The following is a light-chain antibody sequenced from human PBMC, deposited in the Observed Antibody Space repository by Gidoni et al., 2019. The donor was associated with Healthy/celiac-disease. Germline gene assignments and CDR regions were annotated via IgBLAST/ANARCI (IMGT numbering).Light chain of an antibody. CDR3: QQYNNYSSLT. J-gene: IGKJ4*01. CDR2: KAA. CDR1: QSISSW. Sequence: DIQMTQSPSSLSASVGDRVTITCRASQSISSWLDWYQQKPGKAPKLLIYKAASLESGVPPRICGSGSGTEFTLTISSLQPDDFATYYCQQYNNYSSLTFGGGTKVEIK. V-gene: IGKV1-5*03.